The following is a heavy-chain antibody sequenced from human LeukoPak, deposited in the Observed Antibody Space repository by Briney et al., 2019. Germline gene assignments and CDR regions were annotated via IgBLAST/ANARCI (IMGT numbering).Heavy chain of an antibody. V-gene: IGHV1-69*05. D-gene: IGHD1-26*01. CDR3: AFRTLGRIVGALDYFDY. Sequence: GASVKVSCKASGGTFSSYAISWVRQAPGQGLEWMGRIIPIFGTANYAQKFQGRVTIATDESTSTAYMELSRLRSEDTAVYYCAFRTLGRIVGALDYFDYWGQGTLVTVSS. J-gene: IGHJ4*02. CDR2: IIPIFGTA. CDR1: GGTFSSYA.